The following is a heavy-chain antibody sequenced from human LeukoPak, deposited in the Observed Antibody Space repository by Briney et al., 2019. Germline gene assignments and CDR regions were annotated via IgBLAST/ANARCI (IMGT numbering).Heavy chain of an antibody. D-gene: IGHD1-26*01. J-gene: IGHJ4*02. Sequence: QPGGSLRLSCAASDFTVSSNSMSWVRQAPGKGLEWVSVTYSSGSTHYADPVKGRFTISRDSSKNTLYLQMNSLRAEDTAVYYCATESYGATWGQGTLVTVSS. CDR3: ATESYGAT. V-gene: IGHV3-53*01. CDR1: DFTVSSNS. CDR2: TYSSGST.